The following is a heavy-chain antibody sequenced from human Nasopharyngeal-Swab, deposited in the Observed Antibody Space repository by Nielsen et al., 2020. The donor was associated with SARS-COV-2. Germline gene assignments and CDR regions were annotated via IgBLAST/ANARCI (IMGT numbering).Heavy chain of an antibody. Sequence: GGSLRLSCAASGFAVSTNFLTWVRQAPGRGLEWVSVIYAGDTTHYADSVKGRFAISRDDSKNTLYLQMNSLRAEDTALYFCARVGGATAPLSTFDIWGPGTMVTVSS. CDR1: GFAVSTNF. J-gene: IGHJ3*02. V-gene: IGHV3-53*01. D-gene: IGHD1-26*01. CDR2: IYAGDTT. CDR3: ARVGGATAPLSTFDI.